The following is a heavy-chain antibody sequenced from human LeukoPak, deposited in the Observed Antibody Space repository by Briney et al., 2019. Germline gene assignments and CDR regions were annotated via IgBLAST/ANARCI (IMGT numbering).Heavy chain of an antibody. CDR1: GFTVSSNY. Sequence: PGGSLRLSCAASGFTVSSNYMSWVRQAPGKGLEWVSVIYSGGSTYYADSVKGRSTISRDNSKNTLYLQMNSLRAEDTAVYYCARDNYYDSSGFGYWGQGTLVTVSS. J-gene: IGHJ4*02. CDR2: IYSGGST. D-gene: IGHD3-22*01. CDR3: ARDNYYDSSGFGY. V-gene: IGHV3-66*01.